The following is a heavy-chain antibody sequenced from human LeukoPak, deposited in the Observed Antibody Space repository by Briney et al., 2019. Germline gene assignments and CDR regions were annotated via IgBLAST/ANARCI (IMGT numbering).Heavy chain of an antibody. Sequence: GGSLRLSCTTSGFIFNTYEFNWVRQAPGRGLEWVSHICTGGSPIYYADSVKGRFTISRDDARQSLYLQMDSLRVEDTAVYYCASGLVIDYWGQGTLVTVSS. J-gene: IGHJ4*02. D-gene: IGHD3/OR15-3a*01. CDR2: ICTGGSPI. CDR1: GFIFNTYE. CDR3: ASGLVIDY. V-gene: IGHV3-48*03.